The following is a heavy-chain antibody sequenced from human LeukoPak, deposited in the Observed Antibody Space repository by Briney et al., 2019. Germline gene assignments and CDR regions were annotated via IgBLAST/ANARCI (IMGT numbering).Heavy chain of an antibody. J-gene: IGHJ6*02. CDR2: INPNSGGT. Sequence: ASVTVSFKASGYTFTGYYMHWVRRAPGQGLEWMGWINPNSGGTNYAQKFQGRVTMTRDTSISTAYMELSRLRSDDTAVYYCARDQYSSGPYYGMDVWGQGTTVTVSS. CDR1: GYTFTGYY. D-gene: IGHD6-19*01. V-gene: IGHV1-2*02. CDR3: ARDQYSSGPYYGMDV.